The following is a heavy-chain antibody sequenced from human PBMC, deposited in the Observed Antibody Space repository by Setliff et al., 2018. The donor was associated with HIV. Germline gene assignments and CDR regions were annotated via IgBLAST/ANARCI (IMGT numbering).Heavy chain of an antibody. J-gene: IGHJ5*02. CDR2: VYPGDSDS. D-gene: IGHD3-10*01. CDR1: GYTFTHYW. V-gene: IGHV5-51*01. Sequence: PGESLTISCKASGYTFTHYWIGWVRQMPGKGLEWMGFVYPGDSDSRYSPSLQGQVTISADTSLKTAHLQWSSLKASDTATYFCVRLNRGSTWSIASDRGFFDPWGQGTLVTVS. CDR3: VRLNRGSTWSIASDRGFFDP.